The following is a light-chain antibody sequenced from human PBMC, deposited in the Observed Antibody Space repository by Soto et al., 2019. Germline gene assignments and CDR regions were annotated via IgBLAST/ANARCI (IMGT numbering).Light chain of an antibody. CDR1: QSISSNY. V-gene: IGKV3-20*01. Sequence: EIVLTQSPGTLSVSPGERATLSCRASQSISSNYLAWYQQKPGQAPSLLIYGASSRATGIPDRFSGSGSGTDFTFTISSLEPEDSAIYYCQQYGSWTFGQGTKVEIK. J-gene: IGKJ1*01. CDR3: QQYGSWT. CDR2: GAS.